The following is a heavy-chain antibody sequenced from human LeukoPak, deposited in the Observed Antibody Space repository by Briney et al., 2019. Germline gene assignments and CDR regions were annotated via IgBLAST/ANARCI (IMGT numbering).Heavy chain of an antibody. D-gene: IGHD5-18*01. Sequence: SETLSLTCTVSGGSISSSSYYWGWIRQPPGKGLEWIGSIYYSGSTYYNPSLKSRVTISVDTSKNQFSLKLSSVTAADTAVYYCARDPSPRGYSYGGPWGYWGQGTLVTVSS. CDR1: GGSISSSSYY. CDR3: ARDPSPRGYSYGGPWGY. CDR2: IYYSGST. V-gene: IGHV4-39*07. J-gene: IGHJ4*02.